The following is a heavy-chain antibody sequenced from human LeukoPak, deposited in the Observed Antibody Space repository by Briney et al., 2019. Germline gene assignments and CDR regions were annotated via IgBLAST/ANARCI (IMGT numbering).Heavy chain of an antibody. CDR1: GFTVSSNY. Sequence: AGGSLRLSCAASGFTVSSNYMSWVRRAPGRGLEWVSVIYSGGSTYYADSVKGRFTISRDNSKNTLYLQMNSLRAEDTAVYYCAREGSTDAFDIWGQGTMVTVSS. D-gene: IGHD5/OR15-5a*01. V-gene: IGHV3-53*01. CDR2: IYSGGST. CDR3: AREGSTDAFDI. J-gene: IGHJ3*02.